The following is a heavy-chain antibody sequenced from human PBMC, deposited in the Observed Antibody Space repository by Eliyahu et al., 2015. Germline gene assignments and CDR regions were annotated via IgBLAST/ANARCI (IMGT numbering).Heavy chain of an antibody. Sequence: QVHLVESGGGVVQPGRSXRLXCAASGFTFSSYGMHWVRQAPGKGLEWVAVISQDGSNKNYADSVKGRFTISRENSKNTLYLQMNSLRAEDTAVYYCAQRASVGYWGQGTLVTVSS. J-gene: IGHJ4*02. CDR1: GFTFSSYG. V-gene: IGHV3-30*03. CDR3: AQRASVGY. CDR2: ISQDGSNK.